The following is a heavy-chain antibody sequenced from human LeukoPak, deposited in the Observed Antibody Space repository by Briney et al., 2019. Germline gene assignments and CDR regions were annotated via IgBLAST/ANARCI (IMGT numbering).Heavy chain of an antibody. V-gene: IGHV3-23*01. CDR1: GFTFSSYA. CDR3: AKDQNAYYYVFDY. D-gene: IGHD5-24*01. CDR2: ITGSGGGR. Sequence: GGSLRLSCAASGFTFSSYAMSWVRQAPGKGLEWVSTITGSGGGRYYADSVKGRFSISRDNSKNTLYLQMSSLRAEDTALYYCAKDQNAYYYVFDYWGQGTLVTVSS. J-gene: IGHJ4*02.